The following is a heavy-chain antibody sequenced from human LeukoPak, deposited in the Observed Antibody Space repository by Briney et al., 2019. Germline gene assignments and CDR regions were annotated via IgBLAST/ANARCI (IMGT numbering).Heavy chain of an antibody. CDR1: GFTFSSYA. CDR3: AKDRLTVTSFDY. CDR2: ISGGGGST. D-gene: IGHD4-17*01. V-gene: IGHV3-23*01. Sequence: GGSLRLSCAASGFTFSSYAMSWVRQAPGKGLEWVSAISGGGGSTYYADSVKGRFTISRDNSKNTLYLQMNSLRADDTAVYYCAKDRLTVTSFDYWGQGTLVTVSS. J-gene: IGHJ4*02.